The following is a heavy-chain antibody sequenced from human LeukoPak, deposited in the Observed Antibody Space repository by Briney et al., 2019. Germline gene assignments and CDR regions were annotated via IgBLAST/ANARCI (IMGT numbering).Heavy chain of an antibody. Sequence: GGSLRLSCAASGFTVSSNYMSWVRQAPGKGLEGVSVIYSGGSTYYADSVKGRFTISRDNSKNTLYLQMNSLRAEDTAAYYCARYSSGWTPTYFDYWGQGTLVTVSS. CDR1: GFTVSSNY. D-gene: IGHD6-19*01. V-gene: IGHV3-66*02. CDR3: ARYSSGWTPTYFDY. J-gene: IGHJ4*02. CDR2: IYSGGST.